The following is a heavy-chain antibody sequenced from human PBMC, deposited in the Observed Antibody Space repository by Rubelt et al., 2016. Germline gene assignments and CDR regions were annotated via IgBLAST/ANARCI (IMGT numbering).Heavy chain of an antibody. CDR1: GFTFSSYW. D-gene: IGHD5-18*01. J-gene: IGHJ4*02. Sequence: GSLRLSCAASGFTFSSYWMSWVRQAPGKGLEWVANIKQDGSEKYYVDSVKGRFTISRDNAKNSLYLQMNSLRAEDTAVYYCARPRVDTAMVSLDYWGQGTLVTVSS. CDR3: ARPRVDTAMVSLDY. V-gene: IGHV3-7*01. CDR2: IKQDGSEK.